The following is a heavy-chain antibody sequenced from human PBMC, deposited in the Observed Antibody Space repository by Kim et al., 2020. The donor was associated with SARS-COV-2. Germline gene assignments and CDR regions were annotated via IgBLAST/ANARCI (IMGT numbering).Heavy chain of an antibody. CDR3: AKGGVGYCTGGVCYKGYYFDF. CDR2: ISYDGSNK. V-gene: IGHV3-30*18. CDR1: GFTFSSYG. D-gene: IGHD2-8*02. Sequence: RGSLRLSCAASGFTFSSYGMHWVRQAPGKGLEWVAVISYDGSNKYYADSVKGRFTISRDNSKNTLYLQMNSLRAEDTAVYYCAKGGVGYCTGGVCYKGYYFDFWGQGTLVTVSS. J-gene: IGHJ4*02.